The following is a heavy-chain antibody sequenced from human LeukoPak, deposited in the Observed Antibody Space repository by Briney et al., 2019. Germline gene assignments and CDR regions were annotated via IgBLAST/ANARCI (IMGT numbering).Heavy chain of an antibody. J-gene: IGHJ4*02. CDR3: ARVFSGSYHFDY. CDR1: GFTFSSYW. CDR2: IKQDGSER. Sequence: PGGSLRLSCAASGFTFSSYWMSWVRQAPGKRLKWVAIIKQDGSERYYVDSVKGRFTISRDNAKNSLYLQMNSLRAEDTAVYYCARVFSGSYHFDYWGQGTLVTVSS. D-gene: IGHD1-26*01. V-gene: IGHV3-7*05.